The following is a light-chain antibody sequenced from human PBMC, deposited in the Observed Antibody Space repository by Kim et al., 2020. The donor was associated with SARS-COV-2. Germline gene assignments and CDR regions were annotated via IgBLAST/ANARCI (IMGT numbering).Light chain of an antibody. J-gene: IGKJ5*01. Sequence: ESVGDRVTITCRASQGISSYLAWYQQKPAKAPKLLIYAASTLQSGVPSRFSGSGSGTDFTLTISSLQPEDFATYYCQQLNSYPPTFGQGTRLEIK. CDR2: AAS. V-gene: IGKV1-9*01. CDR1: QGISSY. CDR3: QQLNSYPPT.